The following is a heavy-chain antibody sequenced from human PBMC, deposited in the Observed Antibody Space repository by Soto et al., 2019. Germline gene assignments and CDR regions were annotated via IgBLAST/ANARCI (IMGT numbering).Heavy chain of an antibody. V-gene: IGHV1-18*01. Sequence: ASVKVSCKASGYTFTSYGISWVRQAPGQGLEWMGWISAYNGNTKYSQKFQGRVTITRDTSASTAYMELSSLRSEDTAVYYCATNCGGDCYLDYWGQGTLVTVSS. CDR1: GYTFTSYG. CDR3: ATNCGGDCYLDY. D-gene: IGHD2-21*02. CDR2: ISAYNGNT. J-gene: IGHJ4*02.